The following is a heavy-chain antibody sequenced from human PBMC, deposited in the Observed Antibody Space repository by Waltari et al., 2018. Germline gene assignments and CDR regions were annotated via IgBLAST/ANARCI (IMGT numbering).Heavy chain of an antibody. CDR1: GGTFHTNS. Sequence: QVQLEQSGAEMKKPGSSVTVSCKASGGTFHTNSFSCVRQAPGQGLEWMGGLIPLVGTSTSAQTLQGRVRITADESTRTVYMELSSLRSEDTAVYYCVKGSREYHFYMDVWGQGSAVAVSS. J-gene: IGHJ6*02. V-gene: IGHV1-69*01. CDR3: VKGSREYHFYMDV. CDR2: LIPLVGTS. D-gene: IGHD2-15*01.